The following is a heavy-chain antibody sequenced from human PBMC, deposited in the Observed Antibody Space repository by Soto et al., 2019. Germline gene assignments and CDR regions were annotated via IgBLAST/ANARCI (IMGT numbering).Heavy chain of an antibody. D-gene: IGHD2-8*02. CDR1: GGSFSGYY. CDR2: INHSGNT. CDR3: ARDSFTAGLYFDY. J-gene: IGHJ4*02. Sequence: PSETLSLTCAVYGGSFSGYYWSWIRQPPGKGLEWIGDINHSGNTNYNPSLKSRVTMSLDTSKNQFSLILNSVTAADTAVYYCARDSFTAGLYFDYWGRGTLVTVSS. V-gene: IGHV4-34*01.